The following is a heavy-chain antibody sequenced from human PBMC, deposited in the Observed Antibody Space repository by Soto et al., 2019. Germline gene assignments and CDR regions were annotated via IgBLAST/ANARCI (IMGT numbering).Heavy chain of an antibody. D-gene: IGHD6-6*01. V-gene: IGHV1-69*06. Sequence: ASVKVSGKASGGAFSSYAISWVRQAPGQGIEWMGGIIPIFGTANYAQKFQGRVTITADKSTSTAYMELSSLRSEDTAVYYCASASSFLYRYGMDCWGHG. CDR2: IIPIFGTA. CDR1: GGAFSSYA. CDR3: ASASSFLYRYGMDC. J-gene: IGHJ6*01.